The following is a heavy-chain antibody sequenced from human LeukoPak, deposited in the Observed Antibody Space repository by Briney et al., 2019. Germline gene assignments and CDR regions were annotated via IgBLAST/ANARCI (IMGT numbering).Heavy chain of an antibody. Sequence: GGSLGLSCAASGFTFNSYSLSWVRQAPGKGLEWVSSTSSDGDYIYYADSLKGRFTISRDNAKNSLYLQMNNLRAEDTAVYYCARGPATRVYYFDYWGQGTLVTVSS. J-gene: IGHJ4*02. V-gene: IGHV3-21*01. D-gene: IGHD1-26*01. CDR1: GFTFNSYS. CDR3: ARGPATRVYYFDY. CDR2: TSSDGDYI.